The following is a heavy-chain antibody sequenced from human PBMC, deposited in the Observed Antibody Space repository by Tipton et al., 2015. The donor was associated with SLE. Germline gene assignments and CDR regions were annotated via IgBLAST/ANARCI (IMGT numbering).Heavy chain of an antibody. CDR3: VRDPAPGPFDY. Sequence: TLSLTCTVSEGSLTSYYWSWIRQPPGKGLEWIGYIYYSGSTNYNPSLKSRVTISVDRSKNQFSLKLSSVTAADTAVYYCVRDPAPGPFDYWGQGSLVAVSS. J-gene: IGHJ4*02. V-gene: IGHV4-59*12. CDR2: IYYSGST. CDR1: EGSLTSYY.